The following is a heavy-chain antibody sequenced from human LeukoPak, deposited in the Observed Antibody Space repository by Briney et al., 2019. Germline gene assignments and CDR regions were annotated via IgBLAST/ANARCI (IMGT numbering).Heavy chain of an antibody. Sequence: GASVTVSCKWCGYTFTGYYMHGVGQPPGQGLDWMGWINPNSGGTNYAQKFQGRVTMPKDTPISTAYMELSRLRSDDTAVSYCARGRRRDGYNVDYWGQGTLVSVSS. D-gene: IGHD5-24*01. J-gene: IGHJ4*02. CDR1: GYTFTGYY. CDR2: INPNSGGT. CDR3: ARGRRRDGYNVDY. V-gene: IGHV1-2*02.